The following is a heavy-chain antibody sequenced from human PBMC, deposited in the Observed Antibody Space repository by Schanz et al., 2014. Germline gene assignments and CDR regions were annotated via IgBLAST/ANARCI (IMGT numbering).Heavy chain of an antibody. Sequence: HVQLVESGGGVVQPGGSLRLSCAASGFTFSAFGMHWVRQAPGKGLDWVAVIWYDGNNKYYADSVKGRFTISRDNAKNTLYLQMNSLRVEDTAEYYCAKNWKGHHITGRPGWSDGMDVWGQGTTVTVSS. CDR2: IWYDGNNK. V-gene: IGHV3-33*06. CDR1: GFTFSAFG. J-gene: IGHJ6*02. D-gene: IGHD6-6*01. CDR3: AKNWKGHHITGRPGWSDGMDV.